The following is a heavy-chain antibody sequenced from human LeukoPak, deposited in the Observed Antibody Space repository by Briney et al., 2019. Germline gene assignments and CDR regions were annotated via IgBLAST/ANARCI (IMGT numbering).Heavy chain of an antibody. V-gene: IGHV4-34*01. Sequence: SETLSLTCAVYGGSFSGYYWSWIRQPPGKGLEWIGEINHSGSTNYNPSLKSRVTISVDTSKNQFSLKLSSVTAADTAVYYCARSRRIRAAFDIWGQGTMVTVSS. CDR2: INHSGST. CDR3: ARSRRIRAAFDI. J-gene: IGHJ3*02. CDR1: GGSFSGYY. D-gene: IGHD3-3*02.